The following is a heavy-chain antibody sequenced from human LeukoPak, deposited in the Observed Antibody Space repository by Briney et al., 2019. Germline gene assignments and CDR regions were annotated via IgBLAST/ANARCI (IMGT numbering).Heavy chain of an antibody. V-gene: IGHV3-48*02. Sequence: PGGSLRLSRAASAFTFSDYSMNWVRQAPGKGLEWISYIDTSSSTMYYADSVMGRFTISRDNAKESLYLQMNSLRDEDTAVHYCAREDDSWGPNNLDLWGQGTMVTVSS. D-gene: IGHD7-27*01. J-gene: IGHJ3*01. CDR3: AREDDSWGPNNLDL. CDR2: IDTSSSTM. CDR1: AFTFSDYS.